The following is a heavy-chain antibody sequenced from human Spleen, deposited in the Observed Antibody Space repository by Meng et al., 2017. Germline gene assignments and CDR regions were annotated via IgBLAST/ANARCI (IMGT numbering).Heavy chain of an antibody. J-gene: IGHJ4*02. V-gene: IGHV1-2*06. CDR2: IDPKNGDT. Sequence: QVQAVQPGAGGKKPGASVKVSCKPSGDNFPDYYIHWVRQAPGQGLEWMGRIDPKNGDTHYAQKFQGRVTMTGDTSISTAYMDLSGLRSDDTAVYYCARDEDISAAGKLFGDYWGQGTLVTVSS. CDR3: ARDEDISAAGKLFGDY. D-gene: IGHD6-13*01. CDR1: GDNFPDYY.